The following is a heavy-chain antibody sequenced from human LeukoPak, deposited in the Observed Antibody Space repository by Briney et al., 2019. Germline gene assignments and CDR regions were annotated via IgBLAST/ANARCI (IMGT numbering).Heavy chain of an antibody. CDR2: FDPEDGET. J-gene: IGHJ3*02. V-gene: IGHV1-24*01. D-gene: IGHD4/OR15-4a*01. CDR3: ATDSGLWEKTGAFDI. Sequence: ASVKVSCKVSGYTLTELSMHWVRQAPGKGLEWMGSFDPEDGETIYAQKFQGRVTMTEDTSTDTAYMELSSLRSEDTAVYYCATDSGLWEKTGAFDIWGQGTMVTVS. CDR1: GYTLTELS.